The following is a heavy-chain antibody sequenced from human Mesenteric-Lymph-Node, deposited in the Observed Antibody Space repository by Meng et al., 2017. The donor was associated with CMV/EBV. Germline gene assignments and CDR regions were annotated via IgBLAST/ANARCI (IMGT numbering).Heavy chain of an antibody. V-gene: IGHV4-34*01. J-gene: IGHJ4*02. CDR2: INHSGVP. D-gene: IGHD2-15*01. Sequence: QVQLQQWVAGWLKPSETLSLTCAVYGGSFSGYYWSWIRQPPGKGLEWIGEINHSGVPNYNPSLKSRVTISLDRSKNQFSLKLSSVTAEDTAVYYCARGSDIPVNNYWGQGTLVTVSS. CDR1: GGSFSGYY. CDR3: ARGSDIPVNNY.